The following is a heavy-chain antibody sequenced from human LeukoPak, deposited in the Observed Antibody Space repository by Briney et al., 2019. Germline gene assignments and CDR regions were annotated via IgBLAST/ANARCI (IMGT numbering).Heavy chain of an antibody. D-gene: IGHD4-17*01. CDR2: INPNSGDT. V-gene: IGHV1-2*02. CDR3: ARHKPTATPFDY. J-gene: IGHJ4*02. CDR1: GYTFTGYY. Sequence: ASVKVSCKASGYTFTGYYMHWVRQAPGQGLEWMGWINPNSGDTNYAQKFQGRVTMTRDTTISTAYMDLSRLTSDDTAVYYCARHKPTATPFDYWGQGTLVTVSS.